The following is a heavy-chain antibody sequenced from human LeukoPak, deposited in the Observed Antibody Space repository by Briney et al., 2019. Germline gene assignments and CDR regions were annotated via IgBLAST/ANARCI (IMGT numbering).Heavy chain of an antibody. V-gene: IGHV3-7*03. CDR2: INHNGNVN. Sequence: GGSLRLSCAASGCTFSSYWMNWARQAPGKGLEWVASINHNGNVNYYVDSVKGRFTISRDNAKNSLYLQMSNLRAEDTAVYFCARGGGLDVWGQGATVTVSS. CDR3: ARGGGLDV. D-gene: IGHD3-16*01. J-gene: IGHJ6*02. CDR1: GCTFSSYW.